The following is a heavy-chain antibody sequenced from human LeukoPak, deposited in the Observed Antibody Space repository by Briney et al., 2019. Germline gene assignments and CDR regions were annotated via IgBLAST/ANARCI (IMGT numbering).Heavy chain of an antibody. J-gene: IGHJ4*02. Sequence: GASVKVSCKASGGTFSSYAISWVRQAPGQGLEWMGRIIPILGIANYAQKFQGRVTITADKSTSTAYMELSSLRSEDTAVYYCAAARGDPYYFDYWGQGTLVTVSS. CDR3: AAARGDPYYFDY. V-gene: IGHV1-69*04. CDR2: IIPILGIA. D-gene: IGHD2-15*01. CDR1: GGTFSSYA.